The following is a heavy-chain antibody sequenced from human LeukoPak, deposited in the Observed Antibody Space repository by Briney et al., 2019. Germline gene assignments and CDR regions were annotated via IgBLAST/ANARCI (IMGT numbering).Heavy chain of an antibody. J-gene: IGHJ3*02. CDR3: ARDWGYRRGGDAFDI. Sequence: GGSLRLSCAASGFSFSSYWMHWVRQAPGKGLVWVSRIKTDGSSATYADSVKGRFTISRDNAKNSLYLQMNSLRAEDTAVYYCARDWGYRRGGDAFDIWGQGTMVTVSS. CDR2: IKTDGSSA. D-gene: IGHD3-10*01. CDR1: GFSFSSYW. V-gene: IGHV3-74*01.